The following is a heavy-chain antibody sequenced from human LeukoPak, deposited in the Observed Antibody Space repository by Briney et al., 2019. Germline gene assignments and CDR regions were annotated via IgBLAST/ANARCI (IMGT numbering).Heavy chain of an antibody. CDR2: IYPGDSDT. D-gene: IGHD3-16*01. V-gene: IGHV5-51*01. CDR1: GYIFTTYW. J-gene: IGHJ5*02. Sequence: GESLKISCKGSGYIFTTYWIGWVRQMPGKGLEWMGIIYPGDSDTRYSPSFQGQVTISADKSISTAYLQWSSLKASDTAMYYCARRSGGSTLKSWFDPWGQGTLVTVSS. CDR3: ARRSGGSTLKSWFDP.